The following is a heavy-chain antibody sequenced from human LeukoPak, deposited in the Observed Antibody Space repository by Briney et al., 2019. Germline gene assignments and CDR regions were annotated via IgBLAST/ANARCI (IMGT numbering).Heavy chain of an antibody. CDR3: ARAQIVGATEWFDP. D-gene: IGHD1-26*01. CDR2: ISTYSGNT. V-gene: IGHV1-18*01. CDR1: GYTFSNYG. Sequence: ASVKVSCKASGYTFSNYGINWVRQAPGQGLEWMGWISTYSGNTNYAQKVQGRVTMTTDTSTTTAYMEVRSLRSDDTAVYYCARAQIVGATEWFDPWGQGTLVAVSS. J-gene: IGHJ5*02.